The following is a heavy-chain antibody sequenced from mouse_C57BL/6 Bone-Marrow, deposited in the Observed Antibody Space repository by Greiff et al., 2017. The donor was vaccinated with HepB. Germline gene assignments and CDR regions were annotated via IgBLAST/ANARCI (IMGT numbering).Heavy chain of an antibody. CDR2: IDPSDSYT. Sequence: QVQLQQPGAELVKPGASVKLSCKASGYTFTSYWMQWVKQRPRQGLEWIGEIDPSDSYTNYNQKFKGKATLTVDTSSSTAYMQLSSLTSEDSAVYYCARDYYGSRDWYFDVWGTGTTVTVSS. CDR3: ARDYYGSRDWYFDV. V-gene: IGHV1-50*01. CDR1: GYTFTSYW. J-gene: IGHJ1*03. D-gene: IGHD1-1*01.